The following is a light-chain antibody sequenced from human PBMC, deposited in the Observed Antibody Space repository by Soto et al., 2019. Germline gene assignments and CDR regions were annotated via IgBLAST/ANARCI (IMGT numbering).Light chain of an antibody. Sequence: IVMTQSPATLSVSPGERATLSCRASQSVSINLAWYQQKPGQAPRLLIYGASTRATGIPARFSGSGSGTEFTLTISSLQSEDFAVYYCQQYNNWPPWTFGQGTRLEIK. CDR3: QQYNNWPPWT. J-gene: IGKJ5*01. V-gene: IGKV3-15*01. CDR2: GAS. CDR1: QSVSIN.